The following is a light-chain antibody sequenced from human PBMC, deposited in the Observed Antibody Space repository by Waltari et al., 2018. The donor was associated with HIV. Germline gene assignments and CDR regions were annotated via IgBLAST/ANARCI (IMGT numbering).Light chain of an antibody. CDR1: SLRSYS. V-gene: IGLV3-19*01. CDR3: QSYDGSLSGSV. CDR2: GKN. J-gene: IGLJ3*02. Sequence: SSELTQDPAVSVALGQTVRITCQGASLRSYSASWYQQKPGQAPVLVIYGKNNRPSGVPDRFSGSKSGTSASLAITGLQADDEADYYCQSYDGSLSGSVFGGGTKLTVL.